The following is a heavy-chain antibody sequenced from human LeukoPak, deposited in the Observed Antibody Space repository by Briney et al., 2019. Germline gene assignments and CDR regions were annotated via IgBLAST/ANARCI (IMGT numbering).Heavy chain of an antibody. CDR2: INHSGST. CDR3: ARGSSIAAAGKYSGSYYGY. J-gene: IGHJ4*02. V-gene: IGHV4-34*01. D-gene: IGHD6-13*01. Sequence: SETLSLTCAVYGGSFSGYFWSWIRQPPGKGLEWIGEINHSGSTNYNPSLKSRVTISVDTSKNQFSLKLSSVTAADTAVYYCARGSSIAAAGKYSGSYYGYWGQGTLVTVSS. CDR1: GGSFSGYF.